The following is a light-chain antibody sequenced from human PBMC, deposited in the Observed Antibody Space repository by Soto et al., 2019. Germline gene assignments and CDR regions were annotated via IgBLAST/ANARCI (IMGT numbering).Light chain of an antibody. CDR2: WAS. J-gene: IGKJ1*01. Sequence: DIVMTQSPDSLAVSLGERATINCKSSQSVLYTSSNKNYLAWYQQKPGQPPKLLIYWASTRASGVPDRFSGSGSGTDFTLTISSLQTEDVAVYYCHQYYSALWTFGQGTKVEIK. V-gene: IGKV4-1*01. CDR3: HQYYSALWT. CDR1: QSVLYTSSNKNY.